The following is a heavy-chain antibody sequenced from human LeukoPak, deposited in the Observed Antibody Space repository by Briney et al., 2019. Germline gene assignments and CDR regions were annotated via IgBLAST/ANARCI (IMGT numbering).Heavy chain of an antibody. CDR2: IYTSGST. CDR3: ARVAALNYWFDP. J-gene: IGHJ5*02. CDR1: GGSISSGSYY. D-gene: IGHD1-20*01. Sequence: SETLSLTCTVSGGSISSGSYYWSWIRQPAGKGLEWIGRIYTSGSTNYNPSLKSRVTISVVTSKNQFSLKLSSVTSADTAVYYFARVAALNYWFDPWGQGTLVTVSS. V-gene: IGHV4-61*02.